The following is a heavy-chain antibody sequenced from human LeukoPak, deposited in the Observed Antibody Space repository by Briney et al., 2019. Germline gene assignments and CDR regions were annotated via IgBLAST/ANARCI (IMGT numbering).Heavy chain of an antibody. Sequence: QPGGSLRLSCAASGFTFSSYAMSWVRQAPGKGLEWVSGISGSGGSTDYANSVKGRFTISRDNSKNTLYLQMNSLRAEDTAVYYCAKVLVTAPPRRGLDYWGQGTLVTVSS. J-gene: IGHJ4*02. CDR1: GFTFSSYA. V-gene: IGHV3-23*01. CDR2: ISGSGGST. CDR3: AKVLVTAPPRRGLDY. D-gene: IGHD2-21*02.